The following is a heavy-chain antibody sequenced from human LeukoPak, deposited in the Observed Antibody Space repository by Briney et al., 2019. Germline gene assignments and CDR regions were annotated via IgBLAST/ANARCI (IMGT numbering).Heavy chain of an antibody. CDR1: GFTFSSYE. D-gene: IGHD5-12*01. Sequence: GGSLRLSCAASGFTFSSYEMNWVRQAPGKGLEWVSHISSSGSTIYYADSVKGRFTISRDNAKNSLYLQMNSLRAEDTAVYYCARNSGYDSPYWGQGTLVTVSS. CDR2: ISSSGSTI. V-gene: IGHV3-48*03. J-gene: IGHJ4*02. CDR3: ARNSGYDSPY.